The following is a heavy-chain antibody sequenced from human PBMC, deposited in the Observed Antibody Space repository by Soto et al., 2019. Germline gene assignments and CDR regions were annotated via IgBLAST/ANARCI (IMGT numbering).Heavy chain of an antibody. CDR3: ARDGIGGTAFRRFLDY. Sequence: GGSLRLSCTASGFTVSNNYISWVRQAPGKGLEWLSVTYGAGGTSYADSVKGRFTISRDNSKNMLFLQMNSLRAEDTAVYYCARDGIGGTAFRRFLDYWGQGTLVTVSS. J-gene: IGHJ4*02. CDR1: GFTVSNNY. V-gene: IGHV3-66*01. D-gene: IGHD1-7*01. CDR2: TYGAGGT.